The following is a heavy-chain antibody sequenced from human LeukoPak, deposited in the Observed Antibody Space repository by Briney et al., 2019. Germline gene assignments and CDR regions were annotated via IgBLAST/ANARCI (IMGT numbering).Heavy chain of an antibody. V-gene: IGHV1-69*04. CDR2: IIPILGIA. J-gene: IGHJ4*02. CDR1: GGTFSSYA. Sequence: RASVKVSCKASGGTFSSYAISWVRQAPGQGLEWMGRIIPILGIANYAQKFQGRVTMTRNTSISTAYMELSSLRSEDTAVYYCASPMTGAEDYWGQGTLVTVSS. CDR3: ASPMTGAEDY. D-gene: IGHD3-22*01.